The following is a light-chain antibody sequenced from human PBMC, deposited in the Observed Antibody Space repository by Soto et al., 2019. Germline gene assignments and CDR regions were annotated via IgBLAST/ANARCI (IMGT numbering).Light chain of an antibody. CDR3: CSYAGSSTLVV. CDR2: EVS. CDR1: SSDVGSDNL. Sequence: QSALTQPASVSGSPGQSITISCTGTSSDVGSDNLVSWYQQHPGKAPKLMIYEVSKRPSGVSNRFSGSKSGNTASLTISGLQAEDEADYYCCSYAGSSTLVVFGGGTKLTVL. J-gene: IGLJ2*01. V-gene: IGLV2-23*02.